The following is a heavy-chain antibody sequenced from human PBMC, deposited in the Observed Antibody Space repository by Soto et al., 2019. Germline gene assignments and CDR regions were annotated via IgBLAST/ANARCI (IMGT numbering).Heavy chain of an antibody. CDR3: ARVRNSYSTYQYYYMDV. J-gene: IGHJ6*03. CDR1: GFSFGFYW. CDR2: IKEYGSEK. D-gene: IGHD4-4*01. V-gene: IGHV3-7*01. Sequence: EVQLVESGGGLVQPGGSLRLSCATSGFSFGFYWMSWVRQAPGKGLEGVANIKEYGSEKYSVESLKGRFTISRDTAKNSLYLQMNSVRAEDTAVYYCARVRNSYSTYQYYYMDVWGRGTTVTVSS.